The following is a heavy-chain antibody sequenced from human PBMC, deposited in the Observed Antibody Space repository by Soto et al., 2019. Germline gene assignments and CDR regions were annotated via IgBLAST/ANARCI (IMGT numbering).Heavy chain of an antibody. CDR1: GFIFSTDA. V-gene: IGHV3-23*01. Sequence: GGSLRLSCAASGFIFSTDALNWVRQAPGKGLEWVSSISGSGDNTYYADSVKGRFTISRDNSKNTLYLQMNYVRVEDTAVYYCAKSPRRGYEPPWDYWGQGTLVTVSS. CDR2: ISGSGDNT. CDR3: AKSPRRGYEPPWDY. D-gene: IGHD5-12*01. J-gene: IGHJ4*02.